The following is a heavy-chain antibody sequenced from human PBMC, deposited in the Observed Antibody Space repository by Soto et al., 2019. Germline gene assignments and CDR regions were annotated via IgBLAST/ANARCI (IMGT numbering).Heavy chain of an antibody. CDR2: VSGAASHA. D-gene: IGHD2-21*01. CDR1: GFTPTTTP. CDR3: TPDLWRIAVVVGSTGYFNP. J-gene: IGHJ5*02. V-gene: IGHV3-23*01. Sequence: PGGSLRLSCAASGFTPTTTPLSWVRQPPGKGLEWVATVSGAASHAYYVDSVRGRFFISRDNSKNTVTLQMNNLTDDDTAVYYCTPDLWRIAVVVGSTGYFNPWGQGTPVTV.